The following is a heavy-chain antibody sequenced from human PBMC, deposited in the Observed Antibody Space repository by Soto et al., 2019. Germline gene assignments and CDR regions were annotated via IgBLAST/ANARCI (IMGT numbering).Heavy chain of an antibody. CDR1: GFTFSRYY. J-gene: IGHJ3*02. D-gene: IGHD2-2*01. V-gene: IGHV3-21*01. CDR2: ISTTSTYT. Sequence: EFQLVESGGGLVEPGESLRLSCAASGFTFSRYYMNWVRQAPGKGLEWVSSISTTSTYTHYADSLKGRFTISRDNAKKLLYLQMDSLSAEDTAVYYCARDDGLSSTDVKAFDIWGQGTKVTVSS. CDR3: ARDDGLSSTDVKAFDI.